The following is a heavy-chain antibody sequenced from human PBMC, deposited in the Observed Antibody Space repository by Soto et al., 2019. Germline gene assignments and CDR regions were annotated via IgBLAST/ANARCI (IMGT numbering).Heavy chain of an antibody. CDR2: INPNSGGT. Sequence: ASVKVSCKASGYTFTGYYMHWVRQAPGQGLEWMGWINPNSGGTNYAQKFQGRVTMTRDTSISTAYMELSRLRSDDTAVYYCARDGLWFAAPYGMDVWGQGTTVTVSS. J-gene: IGHJ6*02. CDR1: GYTFTGYY. CDR3: ARDGLWFAAPYGMDV. V-gene: IGHV1-2*02. D-gene: IGHD3-10*01.